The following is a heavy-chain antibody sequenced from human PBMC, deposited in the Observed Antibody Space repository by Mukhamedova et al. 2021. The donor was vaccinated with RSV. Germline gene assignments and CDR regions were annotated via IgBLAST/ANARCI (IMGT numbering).Heavy chain of an antibody. Sequence: DGSEKHYVDSVKGRFTISRDNAKNSLYLEMNSLRVEDTAAYYCARGKATDYWGRGTLVTV. J-gene: IGHJ4*02. D-gene: IGHD1-26*01. CDR2: DGSEK. CDR3: ARGKATDY. V-gene: IGHV3-7*01.